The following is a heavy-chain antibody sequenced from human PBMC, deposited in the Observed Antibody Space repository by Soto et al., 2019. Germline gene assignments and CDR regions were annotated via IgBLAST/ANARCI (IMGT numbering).Heavy chain of an antibody. Sequence: SETLSLTCTVSGGTISSWYWSWIRQPPGKGLEWIGYIYYSGSTNCNPSLKSRVTISVDTSKNQFSLKVSSVTAADTAVYYCARETYGDYVGYFDPWGHGIQVTVSS. CDR2: IYYSGST. V-gene: IGHV4-59*12. J-gene: IGHJ5*02. CDR1: GGTISSWY. CDR3: ARETYGDYVGYFDP. D-gene: IGHD4-17*01.